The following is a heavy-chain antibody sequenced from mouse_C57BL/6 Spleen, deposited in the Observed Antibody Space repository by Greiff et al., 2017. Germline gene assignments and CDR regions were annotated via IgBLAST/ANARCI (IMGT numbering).Heavy chain of an antibody. CDR3: ARSLGNGFAY. Sequence: QVQLQQSGPELVKPGASVKISCKASGYSFTSYYIHWVKQRPGQGLEWIGWLYPGSGNTKYNEKFKGKATLTADTSSSTAYMQLSSLTSEDSAVYYCARSLGNGFAYWGQGTLVTVSA. V-gene: IGHV1-66*01. CDR1: GYSFTSYY. J-gene: IGHJ3*01. CDR2: LYPGSGNT. D-gene: IGHD2-1*01.